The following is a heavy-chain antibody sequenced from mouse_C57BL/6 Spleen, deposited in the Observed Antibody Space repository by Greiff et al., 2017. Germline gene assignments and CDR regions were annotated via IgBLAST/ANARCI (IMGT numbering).Heavy chain of an antibody. J-gene: IGHJ1*03. D-gene: IGHD1-1*01. CDR1: GFTFSDYY. V-gene: IGHV5-16*01. CDR3: ARDFPDYYGSSYWYFDV. CDR2: INYDGSST. Sequence: EVQVVESEGGLVQPGSSMKLSCTASGFTFSDYYMAWVRQVPEKGLEWVANINYDGSSTYYLDSLKSRFIISRDNAKNILYLQMSSLKSEDTATYYCARDFPDYYGSSYWYFDVWGTGTTVTVSS.